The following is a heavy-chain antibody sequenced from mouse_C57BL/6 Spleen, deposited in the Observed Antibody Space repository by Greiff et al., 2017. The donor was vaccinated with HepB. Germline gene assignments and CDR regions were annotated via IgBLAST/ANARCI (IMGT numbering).Heavy chain of an antibody. V-gene: IGHV14-2*01. D-gene: IGHD1-1*01. CDR1: GFNIKDYY. CDR2: IDPEDGET. J-gene: IGHJ2*01. CDR3: AVNYGSPFDY. Sequence: VQLKESGAELVKPGASVKLSCTASGFNIKDYYMHWVKQRTEQGLEWIGRIDPEDGETKYAPKFQGKATITADTSSNTADLQLSSLTSEDTAVYYCAVNYGSPFDYWGQGTTLTVSS.